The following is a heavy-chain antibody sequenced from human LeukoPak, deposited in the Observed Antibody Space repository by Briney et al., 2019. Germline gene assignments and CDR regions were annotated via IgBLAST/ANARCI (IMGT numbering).Heavy chain of an antibody. CDR2: ISSSSSTI. CDR3: AKARNYDILTGYVDY. Sequence: GGSLRLSCAASGFTFSSYSMNWVRQAPGKGLEWVSYISSSSSTIYYADSVKGRFTISRDNSKNTLYLQMNSLRAEDTAVYYCAKARNYDILTGYVDYWGQGTLVTVSS. V-gene: IGHV3-48*01. CDR1: GFTFSSYS. D-gene: IGHD3-9*01. J-gene: IGHJ4*02.